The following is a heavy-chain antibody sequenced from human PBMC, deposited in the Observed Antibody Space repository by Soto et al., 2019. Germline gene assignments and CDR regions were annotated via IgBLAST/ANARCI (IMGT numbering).Heavy chain of an antibody. D-gene: IGHD3-22*01. J-gene: IGHJ4*02. CDR3: ARTYYYDSSGSYQPTNFDY. CDR2: INHSGST. CDR1: GGSFSGYY. Sequence: SETLSLTCAVYGGSFSGYYWSWIRQPPGKGREWIGEINHSGSTNYNPCLKSRVTISVDTSKNQFSLKLSSVTAADTAVYYCARTYYYDSSGSYQPTNFDYWGQGTLVTVSS. V-gene: IGHV4-34*01.